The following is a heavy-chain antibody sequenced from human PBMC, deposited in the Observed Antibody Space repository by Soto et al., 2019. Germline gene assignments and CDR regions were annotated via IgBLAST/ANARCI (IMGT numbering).Heavy chain of an antibody. V-gene: IGHV1-46*01. J-gene: IGHJ6*02. CDR1: GYTFTSDY. CDR2: INPSGGST. Sequence: ASVNVSCKASGYTFTSDYMHWVRQAPGQGLEWMGIINPSGGSTSYAQKFQGRVTMTRDTSTSTVYMELSSLRSEDTAVYYCARERPSSVVVVRVYVMDVWGQGTTVTVSS. D-gene: IGHD3-22*01. CDR3: ARERPSSVVVVRVYVMDV.